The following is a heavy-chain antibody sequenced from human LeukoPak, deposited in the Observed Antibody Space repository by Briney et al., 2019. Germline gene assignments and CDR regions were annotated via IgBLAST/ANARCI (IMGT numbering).Heavy chain of an antibody. CDR1: GGSISSGSYY. CDR3: VAWYNWFDP. CDR2: IYTSGST. J-gene: IGHJ5*02. V-gene: IGHV4-61*02. D-gene: IGHD2-15*01. Sequence: SQTLSLTRTVSGGSISSGSYYWSWIRQPAGKGLKWIGRIYTSGSTNYNPSLKSRVTISVDTSKNQFSLKLSSVTAADTAVYYCVAWYNWFDPWGQGTLVTVSS.